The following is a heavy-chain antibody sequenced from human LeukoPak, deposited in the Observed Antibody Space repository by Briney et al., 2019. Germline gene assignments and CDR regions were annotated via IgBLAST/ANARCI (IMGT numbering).Heavy chain of an antibody. J-gene: IGHJ4*02. CDR3: ATDPGATVGDY. CDR2: INPNSGGT. Sequence: ASVKVSCKASGYTFTGYYMHWVRQAPGQGLEWMGWINPNSGGTNYAQKFQGRVTITADKSTSTAYMELSSLRSEDTAVYYCATDPGATVGDYWGQGTLVTVSS. V-gene: IGHV1-2*02. CDR1: GYTFTGYY. D-gene: IGHD1-26*01.